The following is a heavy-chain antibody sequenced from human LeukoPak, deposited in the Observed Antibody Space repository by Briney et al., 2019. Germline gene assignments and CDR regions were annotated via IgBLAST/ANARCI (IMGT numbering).Heavy chain of an antibody. J-gene: IGHJ6*02. V-gene: IGHV3-30-3*01. CDR2: ISYDGSDK. Sequence: GGSLRLSCAASGFTFSSYAMHWVRQAPGKGLEWVVVISYDGSDKYYADSVKGRFTMSRDNSKKMLYLQMNSLRAEDTAVYYCARTTLPGYCSGTSCYKGYYYCGMDVWGQGTAVTVSS. CDR1: GFTFSSYA. D-gene: IGHD2-2*02. CDR3: ARTTLPGYCSGTSCYKGYYYCGMDV.